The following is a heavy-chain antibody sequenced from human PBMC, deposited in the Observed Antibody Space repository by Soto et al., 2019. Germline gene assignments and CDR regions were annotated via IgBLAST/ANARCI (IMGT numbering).Heavy chain of an antibody. Sequence: PGGSLRRSCAASGFTFSGYAMSWVRQAPGKGLEWVSAISGSGGSTYYADSVKGRFTISRDNSKNTLYLQMNSLRAEDTAVYYCAKNRGIMITFGGVIVRPTPFDYWGQGTLVTVSS. CDR3: AKNRGIMITFGGVIVRPTPFDY. CDR2: ISGSGGST. CDR1: GFTFSGYA. V-gene: IGHV3-23*01. J-gene: IGHJ4*02. D-gene: IGHD3-16*02.